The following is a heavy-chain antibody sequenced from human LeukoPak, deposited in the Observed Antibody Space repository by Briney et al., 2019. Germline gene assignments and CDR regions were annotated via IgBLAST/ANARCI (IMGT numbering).Heavy chain of an antibody. Sequence: PGGSLRLSCAASGFTFSTYSMTWVRQAPGKGLEWVSSISSGSSSIYYADSVKGRFTISRDNAKNSLYLQMNSLRAEDTSIYYCARENYYDGSGYSRDFDYWGQGTLVTVSS. CDR1: GFTFSTYS. D-gene: IGHD3-22*01. J-gene: IGHJ4*02. CDR3: ARENYYDGSGYSRDFDY. CDR2: ISSGSSSI. V-gene: IGHV3-21*01.